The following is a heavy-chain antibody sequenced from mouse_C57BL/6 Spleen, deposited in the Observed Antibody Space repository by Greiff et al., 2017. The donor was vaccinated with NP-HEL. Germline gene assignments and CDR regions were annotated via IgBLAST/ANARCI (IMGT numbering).Heavy chain of an antibody. CDR1: GYTFTSYW. J-gene: IGHJ3*01. V-gene: IGHV1-69*01. D-gene: IGHD2-4*01. Sequence: VQLQQPGAELVMPGASVKLSCKASGYTFTSYWMHWVKQRPGQGLEWIGEIDPSDSYTNYNQKFKGKSTLTVDKSSSTAYMQLSSLTSEDSAVYYCARSEYDYDEAWFAYWGQGTLVTVSA. CDR2: IDPSDSYT. CDR3: ARSEYDYDEAWFAY.